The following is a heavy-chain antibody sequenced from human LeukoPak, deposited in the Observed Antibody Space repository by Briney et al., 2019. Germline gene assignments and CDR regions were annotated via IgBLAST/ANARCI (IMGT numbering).Heavy chain of an antibody. CDR2: INPNSDNT. Sequence: ASVKVSCKASGYTFTGYSIHWVRQAPGQGPEWMGRINPNSDNTYYAEKFQGRVTMTTDTSISTAYMDLSRLTSDDTAVYYCARDSSNWSAFDSWGQGTLVAVSS. CDR3: ARDSSNWSAFDS. D-gene: IGHD6-13*01. J-gene: IGHJ4*02. CDR1: GYTFTGYS. V-gene: IGHV1-2*06.